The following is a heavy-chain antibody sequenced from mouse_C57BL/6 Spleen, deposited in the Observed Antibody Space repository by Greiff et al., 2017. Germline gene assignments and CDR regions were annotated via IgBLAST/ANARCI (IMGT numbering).Heavy chain of an antibody. CDR2: IDPETGGT. V-gene: IGHV1-15*01. CDR1: GYTFTDYE. D-gene: IGHD1-1*01. CDR3: TRRGLGIYYYGSSYGYYAMDY. J-gene: IGHJ4*01. Sequence: QVQLKQSGAELVRPGASVTLSCKASGYTFTDYEMHWVKQTPVHGLEWIGAIDPETGGTAYNQKFKGKAILTADKSSSTAYMELRSLTSEDSAVYYCTRRGLGIYYYGSSYGYYAMDYWGQGTSVTVSS.